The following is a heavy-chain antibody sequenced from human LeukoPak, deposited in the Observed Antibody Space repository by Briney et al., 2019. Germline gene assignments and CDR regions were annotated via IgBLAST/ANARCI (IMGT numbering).Heavy chain of an antibody. CDR2: INPSGGST. D-gene: IGHD6-19*01. CDR1: GYTFTNYY. CDR3: ARGGVAVATLKTIDY. Sequence: ASVKLSCKASGYTFTNYYMYWVRQAPGHGLGWMGKINPSGGSTSYAQKFQGRVTMTRDTSTTTVYMQLSSLRSEDTAVYYCARGGVAVATLKTIDYWGQGTLVTVSS. V-gene: IGHV1-46*01. J-gene: IGHJ4*02.